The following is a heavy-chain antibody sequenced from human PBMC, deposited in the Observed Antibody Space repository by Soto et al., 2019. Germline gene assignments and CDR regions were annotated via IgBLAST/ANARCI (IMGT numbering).Heavy chain of an antibody. CDR2: IIPIFGTA. J-gene: IGHJ5*02. Sequence: QVQLVQSGAEVKKPGSSVKVSCKASGGTFSSYAISWVRQAPGQGLEWMGGIIPIFGTANYAQKFQGRDTITADEYTSKAYMELSSLRSEYTAVYYWARETRSLARGVNWFDPWGQGTLVTVSS. V-gene: IGHV1-69*01. CDR3: ARETRSLARGVNWFDP. D-gene: IGHD3-10*01. CDR1: GGTFSSYA.